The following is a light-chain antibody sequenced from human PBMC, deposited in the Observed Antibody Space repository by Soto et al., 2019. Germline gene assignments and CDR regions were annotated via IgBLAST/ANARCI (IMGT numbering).Light chain of an antibody. CDR3: QQYNGYSGT. CDR1: QSISSW. V-gene: IGKV1-5*03. J-gene: IGKJ2*02. Sequence: DIQMTQSPSTLSASVGDRVTITCRASQSISSWLAWYQQKPGKAPKLLIYKASNLESGVPSRFSGSASGTEFTLTICSLQPDDLATYYCQQYNGYSGTFGQGTKLEIK. CDR2: KAS.